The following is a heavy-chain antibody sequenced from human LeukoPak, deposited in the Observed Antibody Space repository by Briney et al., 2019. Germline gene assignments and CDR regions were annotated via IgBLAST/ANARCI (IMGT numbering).Heavy chain of an antibody. CDR3: ARFPVVVPATVGYAFDI. CDR2: IYSIGST. Sequence: SATLSLTCTVSGGSVSSSGYYWSWIRQHPGKGLEWIGYIYSIGSTYYNPSLKSRVTISVDTSKNQFSLKLNSVTAADTAVYYCARFPVVVPATVGYAFDIWGQGTMVTVSS. V-gene: IGHV4-31*03. J-gene: IGHJ3*02. CDR1: GGSVSSSGYY. D-gene: IGHD2-15*01.